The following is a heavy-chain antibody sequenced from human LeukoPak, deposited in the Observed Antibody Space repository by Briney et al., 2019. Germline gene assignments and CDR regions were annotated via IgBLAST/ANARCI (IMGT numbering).Heavy chain of an antibody. CDR3: ARQWELSGYDY. D-gene: IGHD1-26*01. Sequence: GGSLRLSCAASGFTFSSYWMHWVRQAPGKGLVWVSRINSDGSSTSYADSVKGRFTISRDNAKNTLYLQMSSLRAEDTAVYYCARQWELSGYDYWGQGTLVTVSS. J-gene: IGHJ4*02. V-gene: IGHV3-74*01. CDR1: GFTFSSYW. CDR2: INSDGSST.